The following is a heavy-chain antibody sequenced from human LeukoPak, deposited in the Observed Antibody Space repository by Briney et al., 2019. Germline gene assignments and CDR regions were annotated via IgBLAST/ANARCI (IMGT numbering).Heavy chain of an antibody. V-gene: IGHV3-33*08. D-gene: IGHD4-17*01. J-gene: IGHJ3*02. CDR1: GFTFSSYG. CDR3: ARCPRSLLRTSDAFDI. CDR2: IRYDGSNK. Sequence: PGRSLRLSCAASGFTFSSYGMHWVRQAPGKGLEWVAFIRYDGSNKYYADSVKGRFTISRDNSKNTLYLQMNSLRAEDTAVYYCARCPRSLLRTSDAFDIWGQGTMVTVSS.